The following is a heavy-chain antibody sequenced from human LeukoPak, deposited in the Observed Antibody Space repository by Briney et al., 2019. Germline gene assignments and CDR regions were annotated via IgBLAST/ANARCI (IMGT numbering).Heavy chain of an antibody. CDR2: ISSSSSYM. J-gene: IGHJ3*02. CDR1: GFTFSSYS. V-gene: IGHV3-21*01. Sequence: GGSLRLSCAASGFTFSSYSMNWVRQAPGKGLEWVSSISSSSSYMYYADSVKGRFTISRDNAKNSLYLQMNSLRAEDTAVYYCARETDDILTGLPDAFDIWGQGTMVTVSS. D-gene: IGHD3-9*01. CDR3: ARETDDILTGLPDAFDI.